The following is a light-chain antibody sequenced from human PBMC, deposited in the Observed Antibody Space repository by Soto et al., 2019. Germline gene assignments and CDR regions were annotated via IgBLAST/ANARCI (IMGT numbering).Light chain of an antibody. CDR1: SSDVGGYNY. CDR3: SSYTSSRAYV. J-gene: IGLJ1*01. V-gene: IGLV2-14*01. Sequence: QSVLTQPAAVSGSPGQSITISCTGTSSDVGGYNYVYWYQQQSGKAPKLMIHEVSNRPSGVSNRFSGSKSGNTASLTISGLQAEDEADYYCSSYTSSRAYVFGIGTKLTVL. CDR2: EVS.